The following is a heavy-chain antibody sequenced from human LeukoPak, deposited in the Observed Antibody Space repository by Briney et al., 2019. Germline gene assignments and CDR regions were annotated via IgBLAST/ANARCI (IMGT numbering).Heavy chain of an antibody. CDR3: AKDRGKHGYGYGYNDAFDN. CDR2: IRYGGSNK. Sequence: PGGSLRLSCAASGFTFSSYGMHWVRQAPGKGLEWVAFIRYGGSNKYYADSVKGRFTISRDNSQNTLYLQMNSLRAEDTAVYYWAKDRGKHGYGYGYNDAFDNWGQGTMVTVSS. V-gene: IGHV3-30*02. D-gene: IGHD5-18*01. CDR1: GFTFSSYG. J-gene: IGHJ3*02.